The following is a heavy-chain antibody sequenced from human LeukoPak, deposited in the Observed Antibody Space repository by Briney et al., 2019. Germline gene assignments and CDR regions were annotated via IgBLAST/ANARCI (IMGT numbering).Heavy chain of an antibody. V-gene: IGHV1-69*13. J-gene: IGHJ6*03. CDR1: GGTFSSYA. CDR3: ARDVATTSYYYYMDV. D-gene: IGHD4-11*01. Sequence: SVKVSCKASGGTFSSYAISWVRQAPGRGLEWMGGIIPIFGTANYAQKFQGRVTITADESTSTAYMELSSLRSEDTAVYYCARDVATTSYYYYMDVWGKGTTVTVSS. CDR2: IIPIFGTA.